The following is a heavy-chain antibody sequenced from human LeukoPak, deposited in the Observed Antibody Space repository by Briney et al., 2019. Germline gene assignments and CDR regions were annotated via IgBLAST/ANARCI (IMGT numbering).Heavy chain of an antibody. J-gene: IGHJ4*02. CDR2: ISSSSSYI. D-gene: IGHD3-22*01. V-gene: IGHV3-21*01. Sequence: PGGSLRLSCAASGFTFSSYSTNWIRQAPGKGLGWVSSISSSSSYIYYADSVKGRFTISRDNAKNSLYLQMNSLRAEDTAVYYCARAITYYYDSSGYSLFDYWGQGTLVTVSS. CDR3: ARAITYYYDSSGYSLFDY. CDR1: GFTFSSYS.